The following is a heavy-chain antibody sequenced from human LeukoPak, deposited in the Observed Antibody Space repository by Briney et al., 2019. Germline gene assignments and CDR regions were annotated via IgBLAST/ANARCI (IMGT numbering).Heavy chain of an antibody. D-gene: IGHD3-3*01. V-gene: IGHV3-30*02. J-gene: IGHJ6*03. Sequence: GGSLRLSCAASGFTFSSYGMHWVRQAPGKGLEWVAVIWYGGSNKYYADSVKGRFTISRDNSKNTLYLQMNSLRAEDTAVYYCAKGFLEWGNPDGGYMDVWGKGTTVTVSS. CDR2: IWYGGSNK. CDR1: GFTFSSYG. CDR3: AKGFLEWGNPDGGYMDV.